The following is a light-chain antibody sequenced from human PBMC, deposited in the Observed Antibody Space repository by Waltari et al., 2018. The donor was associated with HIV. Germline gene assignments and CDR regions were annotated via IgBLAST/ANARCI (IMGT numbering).Light chain of an antibody. Sequence: QSVLTQPPSVSAPPGQKVTISCSGSSSNLGNYNVSWYHQLPGTAPGLLINDNNKRPSGIADRFSGSKSGTSASLGIAGLQTGDEADYYCASWDFSLSAVLFGGGTKLTVL. CDR3: ASWDFSLSAVL. V-gene: IGLV1-51*01. CDR2: DNN. CDR1: SSNLGNYN. J-gene: IGLJ2*01.